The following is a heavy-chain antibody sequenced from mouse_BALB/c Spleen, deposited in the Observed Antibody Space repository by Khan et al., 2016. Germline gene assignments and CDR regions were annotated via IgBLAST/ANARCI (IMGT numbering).Heavy chain of an antibody. CDR2: IRYSGST. CDR1: GYSITSDYA. J-gene: IGHJ1*01. Sequence: VQLKESGPGLVKPSQSLSLTCTVTGYSITSDYAWNWIRLFPGNKLEWMGYIRYSGSTTYNPSLKSRISITRDTSKNQFFLQLYSVTTEDTATYYGTRSPTATRYFDVWGAGTTVTVSS. CDR3: TRSPTATRYFDV. D-gene: IGHD1-2*01. V-gene: IGHV3-2*02.